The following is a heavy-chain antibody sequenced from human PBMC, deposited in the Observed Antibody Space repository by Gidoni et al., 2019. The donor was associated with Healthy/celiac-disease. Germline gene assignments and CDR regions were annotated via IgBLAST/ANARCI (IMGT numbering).Heavy chain of an antibody. V-gene: IGHV4-59*08. J-gene: IGHJ4*02. Sequence: QVQLQESGPGLVKPSETLSLTCTVSGGSISSYYWSWIRQPPGKGLEWIGYIYYSGSTNYNPSLKRRVTISVDTSKNQFSLKLSSVNAADTAVYYCARHSYDSSGYYYSVDYWGQGTLVTVSS. D-gene: IGHD3-22*01. CDR2: IYYSGST. CDR3: ARHSYDSSGYYYSVDY. CDR1: GGSISSYY.